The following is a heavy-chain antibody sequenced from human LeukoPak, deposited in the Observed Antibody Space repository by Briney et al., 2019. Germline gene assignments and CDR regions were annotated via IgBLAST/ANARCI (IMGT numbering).Heavy chain of an antibody. CDR2: IKSKSEGVTA. J-gene: IGHJ4*02. Sequence: KPGGSLRLSCAASGFTFSNAWMSWVRQAPGKGLEGVGRIKSKSEGVTADYAAPVTGRFTILRDDTKNRFYLQMNSLKSEDTAIYYCTIDDPGYGGHSGMSDSWGQGTLVTVSS. CDR3: TIDDPGYGGHSGMSDS. CDR1: GFTFSNAW. D-gene: IGHD4-23*01. V-gene: IGHV3-15*01.